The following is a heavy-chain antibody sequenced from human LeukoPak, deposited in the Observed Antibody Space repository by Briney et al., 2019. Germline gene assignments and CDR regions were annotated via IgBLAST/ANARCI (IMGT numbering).Heavy chain of an antibody. V-gene: IGHV3-48*03. CDR1: GFTFSSYE. Sequence: PGGSLRLSCAASGFTFSSYEMNWVRQAPGKGLEWVSYISSSGSTIYYADSVKGRFTISRDNAKNSLYLQMNSLRAEDTAVYYCARRGGSYYLNWFDPWGQGTLVTVSS. D-gene: IGHD1-26*01. J-gene: IGHJ5*02. CDR2: ISSSGSTI. CDR3: ARRGGSYYLNWFDP.